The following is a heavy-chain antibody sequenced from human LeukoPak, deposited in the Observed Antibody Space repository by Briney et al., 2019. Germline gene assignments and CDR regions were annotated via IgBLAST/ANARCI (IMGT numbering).Heavy chain of an antibody. CDR2: IKQDGSEK. Sequence: GGSLRLSCAASGFTFSSYWMMCVRQAPGKGREGVANIKQDGSEKYYVDSVKGRFTISRDNAKNSLYLQMNSLRAEDTAVYYCARDTAAAGTILYYYYYMDVWGKGTTVTVSS. CDR1: GFTFSSYW. D-gene: IGHD6-13*01. CDR3: ARDTAAAGTILYYYYYMDV. J-gene: IGHJ6*03. V-gene: IGHV3-7*01.